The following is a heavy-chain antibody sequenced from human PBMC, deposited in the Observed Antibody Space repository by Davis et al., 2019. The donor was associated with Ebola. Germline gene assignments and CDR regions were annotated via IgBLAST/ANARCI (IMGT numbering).Heavy chain of an antibody. J-gene: IGHJ4*02. CDR2: ISAYNGNT. V-gene: IGHV1-18*04. CDR3: ARDPPALMITFGGVIPNDY. CDR1: AYTFTSYG. Sequence: ASVQVSCKASAYTFTSYGTIRVRQPPGHGLEWLGWISAYNGNTNYAQKLQGRVTMTTDTSTSTAYMERRSLRSDDTAVYYCARDPPALMITFGGVIPNDYWGQGTLVTVSS. D-gene: IGHD3-16*02.